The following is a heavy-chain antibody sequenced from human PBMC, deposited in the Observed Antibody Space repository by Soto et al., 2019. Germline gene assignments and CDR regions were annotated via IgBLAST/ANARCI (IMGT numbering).Heavy chain of an antibody. Sequence: PSETLSLTXAVSGGSISSSNWWSWVRQPPGKGLEWIGEIYHSGSTNYNPSLKSRVTISVDKSKNQFSLKLSSVTAADTAVYYCARDRKRAVAGTRRGKTVWFDPWGQGTLVTVS. V-gene: IGHV4-4*02. CDR3: ARDRKRAVAGTRRGKTVWFDP. J-gene: IGHJ5*02. CDR2: IYHSGST. D-gene: IGHD6-19*01. CDR1: GGSISSSNW.